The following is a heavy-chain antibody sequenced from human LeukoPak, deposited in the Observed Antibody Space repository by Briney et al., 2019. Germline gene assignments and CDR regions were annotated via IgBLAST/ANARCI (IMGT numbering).Heavy chain of an antibody. CDR3: ARGRYSSSESYFDY. Sequence: GGSLRLSCAASGFTISTYGMSWVRQAPGKGLEWVSSISGPTTYYADSVKGRFTISRDTSKNSVYLQMNSLRAEDTAVYYCARGRYSSSESYFDYWGQGTLVTVSS. V-gene: IGHV3-23*01. CDR2: ISGPTT. D-gene: IGHD6-13*01. CDR1: GFTISTYG. J-gene: IGHJ4*02.